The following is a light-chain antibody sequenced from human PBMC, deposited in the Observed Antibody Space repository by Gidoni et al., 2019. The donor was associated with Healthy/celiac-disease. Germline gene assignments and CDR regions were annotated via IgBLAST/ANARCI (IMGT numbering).Light chain of an antibody. CDR2: RNN. Sequence: QSVLTQPHPASATPGRRVTISCSGSSSNIGSNYVYWYQQLPGTAPKLLIYRNNHRPSGVPDRFSGSKSGTSASLAISGLRSEDEADYYCAAWDDSLSGWVFGGGTKLTVL. CDR1: SSNIGSNY. CDR3: AAWDDSLSGWV. V-gene: IGLV1-47*01. J-gene: IGLJ3*02.